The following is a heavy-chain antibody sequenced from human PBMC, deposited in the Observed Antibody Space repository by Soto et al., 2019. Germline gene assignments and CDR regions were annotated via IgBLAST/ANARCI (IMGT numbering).Heavy chain of an antibody. V-gene: IGHV3-30*18. D-gene: IGHD5-18*01. CDR1: RVTVCIYG. CDR2: ISYDGSNK. Sequence: WSLRLSSAACRVTVCIYGMDWVCQTAGEGLEWVAVISYDGSNKYYADSVKGRFTISRDNSKNTLYLQMNSLRAEDTAVYYCAKDPDTAMETYYYGMDVWGQGTTVTVSS. J-gene: IGHJ6*02. CDR3: AKDPDTAMETYYYGMDV.